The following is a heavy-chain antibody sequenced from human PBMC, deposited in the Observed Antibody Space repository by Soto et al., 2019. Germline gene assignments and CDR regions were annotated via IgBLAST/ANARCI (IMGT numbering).Heavy chain of an antibody. V-gene: IGHV3-30*03. CDR3: AGSPTVTYGMDV. D-gene: IGHD4-17*01. CDR1: GFTFSSYG. Sequence: ESGGGVVQPGRSLRLSCAASGFTFSSYGMHWVRQAPGKGLEWVAVISYDGSNKYYADSVKGRFTISRDNSKNTLYLQMNSLRAQDTAVYYCAGSPTVTYGMDVWGQGTTVTVSS. CDR2: ISYDGSNK. J-gene: IGHJ6*02.